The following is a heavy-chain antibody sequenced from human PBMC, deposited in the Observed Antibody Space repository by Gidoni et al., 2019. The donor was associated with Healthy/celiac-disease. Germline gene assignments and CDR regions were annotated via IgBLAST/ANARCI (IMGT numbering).Heavy chain of an antibody. Sequence: QVQLQESGPGLVKPSETLSLTCTVSGGSISSYYWSWIRQPPGKGLEWIGYIYYSGSTNYNPSLKSRVTISVDTSKNQFSLKLSSVTAADTAVYYCARAWPWFDPWGQGTLVTVSS. CDR1: GGSISSYY. J-gene: IGHJ5*02. CDR3: ARAWPWFDP. V-gene: IGHV4-59*01. CDR2: IYYSGST.